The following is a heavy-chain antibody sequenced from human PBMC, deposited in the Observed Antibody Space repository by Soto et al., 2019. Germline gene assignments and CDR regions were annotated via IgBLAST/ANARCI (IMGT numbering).Heavy chain of an antibody. Sequence: SETLSVTCAVYGGSFSGYYWSWIRQPPGKGLEWIGEINHSGSTNYNPSLKSRVTISVDTSKNQFSLKLSSVTAADTAVYYCARSGRRPRSYYYSGMDVWGQGTKVTVSS. CDR2: INHSGST. J-gene: IGHJ6*02. V-gene: IGHV4-34*01. D-gene: IGHD6-25*01. CDR3: ARSGRRPRSYYYSGMDV. CDR1: GGSFSGYY.